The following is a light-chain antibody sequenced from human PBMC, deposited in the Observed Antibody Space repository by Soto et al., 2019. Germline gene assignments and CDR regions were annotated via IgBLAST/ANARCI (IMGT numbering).Light chain of an antibody. J-gene: IGKJ4*01. CDR1: QTVISTY. Sequence: EIVLTQSPGTLSLSPGERATLSCRASQTVISTYLAWYQQKPSQAPRLLIYGASSRATGVPDRFSGSGSGTDFTLTISRLEPEDSAVYFCQQYGSSPLTFGGGTKVEIK. CDR3: QQYGSSPLT. V-gene: IGKV3-20*01. CDR2: GAS.